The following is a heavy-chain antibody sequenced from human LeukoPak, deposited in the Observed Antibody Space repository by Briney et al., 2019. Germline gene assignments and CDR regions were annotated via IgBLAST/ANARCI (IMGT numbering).Heavy chain of an antibody. CDR2: INHSGST. J-gene: IGHJ3*02. D-gene: IGHD2-2*02. CDR1: GGSFSGYY. CDR3: ARYTVLGYCSSTSGYRRAFDI. Sequence: SETLSLTCAVYGGSFSGYYWSWIRQPPGKGLEWIGEINHSGSTNYDPSLKSRVTISVDTSKNQFSLKLSSVTAADTAVYYCARYTVLGYCSSTSGYRRAFDIWGQGTMVTVSS. V-gene: IGHV4-34*01.